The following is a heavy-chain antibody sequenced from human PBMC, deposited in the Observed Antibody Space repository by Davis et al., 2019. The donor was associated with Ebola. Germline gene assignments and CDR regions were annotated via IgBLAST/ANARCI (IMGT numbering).Heavy chain of an antibody. CDR2: IYHSGST. Sequence: SETLSLTCAVSGGSISSSNWWSWVRQPPGKGLEWLGEIYHSGSTNYNPSLKSRVTISVDTSKNQFSLKLSSVTAADTAVYYCARHSGSYLTYYFDYWGQGTLVTVSS. CDR3: ARHSGSYLTYYFDY. CDR1: GGSISSSNW. V-gene: IGHV4-4*02. D-gene: IGHD1-26*01. J-gene: IGHJ4*02.